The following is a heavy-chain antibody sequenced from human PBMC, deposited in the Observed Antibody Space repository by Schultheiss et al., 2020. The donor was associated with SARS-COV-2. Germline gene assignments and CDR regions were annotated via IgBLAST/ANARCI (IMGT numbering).Heavy chain of an antibody. Sequence: SETLSLTCAVYGGSFSGYYWSWIRQPPGKGLEWIGYIYYSGSTNYNPSLKSRVTISVDTSKNQFSLKLSSVTAADTAVYYCAREGIAASGYDSGYYGMDVWGQGTTVTVSS. J-gene: IGHJ6*02. CDR1: GGSFSGYY. D-gene: IGHD5-12*01. V-gene: IGHV4-59*01. CDR3: AREGIAASGYDSGYYGMDV. CDR2: IYYSGST.